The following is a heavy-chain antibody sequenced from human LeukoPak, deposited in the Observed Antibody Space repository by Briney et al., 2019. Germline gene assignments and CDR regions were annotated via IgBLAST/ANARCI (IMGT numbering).Heavy chain of an antibody. V-gene: IGHV3-23*01. CDR1: GFTFSSYA. Sequence: PGGSLRLSCAASGFTFSSYAFSWVRQAPGKGLEWVSAISGSGGSTYYADSVKGRFTISRDNSKNTLYLQMNSLRAEDTAVYYCAKGANYYGSGSLFDPWGQGTLVTVSS. CDR2: ISGSGGST. D-gene: IGHD3-10*01. J-gene: IGHJ5*02. CDR3: AKGANYYGSGSLFDP.